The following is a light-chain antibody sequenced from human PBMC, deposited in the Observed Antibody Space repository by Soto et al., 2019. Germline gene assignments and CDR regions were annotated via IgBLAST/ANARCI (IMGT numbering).Light chain of an antibody. CDR2: DTS. Sequence: QAVVTQEPSLTVSPGETVTLTCGSSTGPVTGGHFPYWFQQKAGQAPRTLIYDTSNKLSWTPARFSGSLLGGKAALTLSGAQAEDEAEYYCLLYYSDIRVFGGGTKLTVL. CDR3: LLYYSDIRV. J-gene: IGLJ3*02. CDR1: TGPVTGGHF. V-gene: IGLV7-46*01.